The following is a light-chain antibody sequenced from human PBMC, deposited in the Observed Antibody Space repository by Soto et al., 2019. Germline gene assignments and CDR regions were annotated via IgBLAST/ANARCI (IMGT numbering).Light chain of an antibody. CDR3: QQYHKSPIT. J-gene: IGKJ5*01. CDR1: QSVNSN. CDR2: RAS. Sequence: EIVMTQSPATLSVSPGEGSTLSCMAIQSVNSNLAWYRHKAGTAPRLLIYRASTRAAGLPERFSGSGSGTEFTLTISSLQSEDFAVYYCQQYHKSPITFGQGTRLEIK. V-gene: IGKV3-15*01.